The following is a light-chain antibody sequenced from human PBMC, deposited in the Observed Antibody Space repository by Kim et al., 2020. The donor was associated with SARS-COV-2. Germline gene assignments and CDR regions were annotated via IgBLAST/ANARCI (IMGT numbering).Light chain of an antibody. CDR2: GTS. Sequence: EIVMTQSPATLSVSPGERATLSCRASQSVNNNLAWYQQKPGQAARLLIYGTSTRATGIPARFSDSGSGTELTLTITSLQSEDFAVYYCQQYNAWPLTFGGGTKVDIK. CDR1: QSVNNN. V-gene: IGKV3-15*01. CDR3: QQYNAWPLT. J-gene: IGKJ4*01.